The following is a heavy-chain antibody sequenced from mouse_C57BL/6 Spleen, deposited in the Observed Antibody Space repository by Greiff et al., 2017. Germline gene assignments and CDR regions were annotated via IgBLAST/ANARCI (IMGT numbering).Heavy chain of an antibody. J-gene: IGHJ4*01. CDR3: ARDAGDGYFYYAMDY. CDR1: GFTFSDFY. Sequence: DVKLVESGGGLVQSGRSLRLSCATSGFTFSDFYMEWVRQAPGKGLEWIAASRNKANDYTTEYSASVKGRFIVSRDTSQSILYLQMNALRAEDTAIYYCARDAGDGYFYYAMDYWGQGTSVTVSS. D-gene: IGHD2-3*01. V-gene: IGHV7-1*01. CDR2: SRNKANDYTT.